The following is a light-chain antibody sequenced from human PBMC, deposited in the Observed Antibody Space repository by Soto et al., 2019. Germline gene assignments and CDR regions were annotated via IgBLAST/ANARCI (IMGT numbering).Light chain of an antibody. CDR1: QSVTSNY. CDR2: GES. Sequence: EIVLTQSPGTLSLSPGERATLSCRASQSVTSNYLAWYQQKPGQAPRLLIFGESIRDTGIPDRFSGSGSGTDFTLTISRLEPEDFAVYYCQQYGSSPTFGHGTKVDIK. J-gene: IGKJ1*01. CDR3: QQYGSSPT. V-gene: IGKV3-20*01.